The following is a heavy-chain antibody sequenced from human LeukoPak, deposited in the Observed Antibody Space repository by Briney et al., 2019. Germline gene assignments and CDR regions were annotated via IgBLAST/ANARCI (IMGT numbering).Heavy chain of an antibody. CDR1: GGSLSGSGYY. CDR3: ARGGDFYGSGTYYAFDP. V-gene: IGHV4-61*08. D-gene: IGHD3-10*01. CDR2: IYYSGST. Sequence: SETLSLTCIVSGGSLSGSGYYWGWIRQPPGKGLEWIGYIYYSGSTNYNPSLRSRVTISVDTSKNQFSLKLSSVTAADTAVYYCARGGDFYGSGTYYAFDPWGQGTLVTVSS. J-gene: IGHJ5*02.